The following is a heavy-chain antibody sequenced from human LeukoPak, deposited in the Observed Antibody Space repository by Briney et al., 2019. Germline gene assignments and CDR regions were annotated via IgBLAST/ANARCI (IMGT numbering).Heavy chain of an antibody. CDR2: IIPIFGTA. J-gene: IGHJ5*02. Sequence: SVKVSCKAPGGTFSSYAISWVRQAPGQGLEWMGGIIPIFGTANYAQKFQGRVTITTDESTSTAYMELSSLRSEDTAVYYCARAGVDCSSTSCYMAWFDPWGQGTLVTVSS. V-gene: IGHV1-69*05. D-gene: IGHD2-2*02. CDR1: GGTFSSYA. CDR3: ARAGVDCSSTSCYMAWFDP.